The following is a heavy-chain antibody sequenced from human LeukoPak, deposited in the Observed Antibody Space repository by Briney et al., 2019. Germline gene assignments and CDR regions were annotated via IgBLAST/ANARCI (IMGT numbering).Heavy chain of an antibody. J-gene: IGHJ3*02. CDR2: ISGSGGST. V-gene: IGHV3-23*01. Sequence: GGSLRLSCAASGFTFSSYGMSWVRQAPGKGLEWVLAISGSGGSTYYADSVKGRFTISRDNSKNTLYLQMNSLRAEDTAVYYCAKDYYDAFDIWGQGTMVTVSS. CDR1: GFTFSSYG. D-gene: IGHD3-10*01. CDR3: AKDYYDAFDI.